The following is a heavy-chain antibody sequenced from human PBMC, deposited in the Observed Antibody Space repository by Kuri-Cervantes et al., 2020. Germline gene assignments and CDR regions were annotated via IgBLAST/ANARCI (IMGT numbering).Heavy chain of an antibody. V-gene: IGHV3-30-3*01. D-gene: IGHD3-10*01. CDR2: ISYDGSNK. J-gene: IGHJ6*02. CDR3: AREGGNFYGSGSYANYYYYGMDV. CDR1: GFTFSSYA. Sequence: GGSLRLSCAASGFTFSSYAMHWVRQAPGKGLEWVAVISYDGSNKYYADSVKGRFTISRDNSKNTLYLQMNSLRAEDTAVYYCAREGGNFYGSGSYANYYYYGMDVWGQGTTVTVSS.